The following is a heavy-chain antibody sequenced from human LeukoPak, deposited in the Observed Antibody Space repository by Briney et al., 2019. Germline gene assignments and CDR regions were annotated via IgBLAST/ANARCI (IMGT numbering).Heavy chain of an antibody. D-gene: IGHD3-10*01. J-gene: IGHJ4*02. V-gene: IGHV4-61*05. Sequence: RSSETLSLTCTVSGVSISSSNSYWGWIRQLPGKGLEWIGYIYYSGSTNYNPSLKSRVTISVDTSKNQFSLKLSSVTAADTAVYYCARTRQKTWDYYGSGSYGYFDYWGQGTLVTVSS. CDR2: IYYSGST. CDR3: ARTRQKTWDYYGSGSYGYFDY. CDR1: GVSISSSNSY.